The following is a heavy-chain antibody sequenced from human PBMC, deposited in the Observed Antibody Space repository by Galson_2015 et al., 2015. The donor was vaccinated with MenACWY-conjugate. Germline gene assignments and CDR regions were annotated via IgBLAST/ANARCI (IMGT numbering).Heavy chain of an antibody. CDR1: GFTFRNYW. J-gene: IGHJ6*02. V-gene: IGHV3-7*03. CDR2: IKKDGSEK. CDR3: ARGHYGMDV. Sequence: SLRLSGAGSGFTFRNYWMTWVRQAPGKGLEGVASIKKDGSEKYYVDSVKGRFTISRDNTKNSMYLEMNSLRAEDTAVYYCARGHYGMDVWGRGTTVTASS.